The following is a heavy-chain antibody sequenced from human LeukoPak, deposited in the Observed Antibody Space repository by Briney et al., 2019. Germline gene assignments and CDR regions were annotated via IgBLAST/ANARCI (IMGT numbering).Heavy chain of an antibody. CDR1: GFTFSSYS. CDR2: ISSSSSYI. D-gene: IGHD6-19*01. J-gene: IGHJ5*02. V-gene: IGHV3-21*01. CDR3: ARASIGGIAVAGALNWFDP. Sequence: PGGSLRLSCAASGFTFSSYSMNWVRQAPGKGLEWVSSISSSSSYIYYADSVKGRFTISRDNATNSLYLQMNSLRAEDTAVYYCARASIGGIAVAGALNWFDPWGQGTLVTVSS.